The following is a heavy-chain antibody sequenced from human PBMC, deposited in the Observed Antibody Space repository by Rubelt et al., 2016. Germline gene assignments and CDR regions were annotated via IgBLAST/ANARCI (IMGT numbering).Heavy chain of an antibody. CDR1: GGSFSGYY. CDR2: MNHGGST. V-gene: IGHV4-34*02. Sequence: QVQLQQWGAGLLKPSETLSLTCVVYGGSFSGYYWSWIRQPPGRGLAWIGEMNHGGSTNYNPSLKGGGPISVDASQNKFSLKLSSVPAADTAVYSCARGHPSSRHMDVWGKGTTVTVSS. J-gene: IGHJ6*03. CDR3: ARGHPSSRHMDV.